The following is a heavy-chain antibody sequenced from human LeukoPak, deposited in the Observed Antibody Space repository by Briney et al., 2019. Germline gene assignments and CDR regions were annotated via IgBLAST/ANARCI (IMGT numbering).Heavy chain of an antibody. CDR1: GFTVSSSY. CDR2: IYSGGST. J-gene: IGHJ3*02. Sequence: GGSPRLSCAASGFTVSSSYMSWVRQAPGKGLEWVSVIYSGGSTYYADSVKGRFTISRDNSKNTLYLQMNSLRAEDTAVYYCARLRITMVRGGGDAFDIWGQGTMVTVSS. D-gene: IGHD3-10*01. V-gene: IGHV3-53*01. CDR3: ARLRITMVRGGGDAFDI.